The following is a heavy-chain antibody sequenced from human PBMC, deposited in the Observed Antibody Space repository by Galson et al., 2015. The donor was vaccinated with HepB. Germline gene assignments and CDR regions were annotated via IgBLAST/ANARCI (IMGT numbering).Heavy chain of an antibody. CDR1: GFTFRNYA. V-gene: IGHV3-23*01. Sequence: SLRLSCAASGFTFRNYAMSWVRQAPGKGLEWVSAIGGSDSGTYYADSVKGRFTISRDDSKNTLYLQMTSLRAEDTAVYYCAKTRSDITIFDHWGQGTLVTVSS. CDR2: IGGSDSGT. D-gene: IGHD3-3*01. CDR3: AKTRSDITIFDH. J-gene: IGHJ4*02.